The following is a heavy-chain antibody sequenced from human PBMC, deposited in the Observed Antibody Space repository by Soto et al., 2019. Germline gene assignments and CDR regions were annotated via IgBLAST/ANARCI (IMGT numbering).Heavy chain of an antibody. CDR1: GFIFNVYG. V-gene: IGHV1-69*06. CDR3: ARVREPHLDHYGLDV. Sequence: ASVKVSCKTSGFIFNVYGIHWVRQAPGQGLEWVGGLIPIYDAPYYAQKFQGRVTISADKSTTTVHLELSSLQSDDTDVYFCARVREPHLDHYGLDVWGQGPTVTVSS. J-gene: IGHJ6*02. CDR2: LIPIYDAP. D-gene: IGHD1-1*01.